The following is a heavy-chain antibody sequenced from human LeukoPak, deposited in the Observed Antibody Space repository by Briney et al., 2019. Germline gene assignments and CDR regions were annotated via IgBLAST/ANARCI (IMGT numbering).Heavy chain of an antibody. CDR1: GGSISSGGYS. J-gene: IGHJ4*02. V-gene: IGHV4-30-2*01. D-gene: IGHD3-10*01. Sequence: SETLSLTCAVSGGSISSGGYSWSWIRQPPGKGLEWIGYIYHSGSTYYNPSLKSRVTISVDRSKNQFSLKLSSVTAADTAVYYCARNNSPGPYYGSGSFDYWGQGTLVTVSS. CDR2: IYHSGST. CDR3: ARNNSPGPYYGSGSFDY.